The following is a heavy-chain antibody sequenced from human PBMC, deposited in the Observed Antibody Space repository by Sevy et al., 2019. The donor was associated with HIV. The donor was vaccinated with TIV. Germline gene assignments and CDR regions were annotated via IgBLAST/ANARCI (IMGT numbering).Heavy chain of an antibody. CDR2: IYYSGST. Sequence: SETLSLTCTVSGGSISNYFWSWIRQPPGKGPEWIGYIYYSGSTNYNPSLKSRVTILVDSSKNQFSLKLRSVTAADTAVYYCAREDRGALGDFGYWGQGTLVSVSS. J-gene: IGHJ4*02. CDR3: AREDRGALGDFGY. CDR1: GGSISNYF. D-gene: IGHD3-10*01. V-gene: IGHV4-59*01.